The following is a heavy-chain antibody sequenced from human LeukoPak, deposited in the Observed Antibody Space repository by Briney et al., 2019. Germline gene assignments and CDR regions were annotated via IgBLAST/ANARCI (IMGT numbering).Heavy chain of an antibody. CDR3: AKAPSADHYYDSSGFGNYMDV. D-gene: IGHD3-22*01. V-gene: IGHV3-30*02. CDR1: GFTFSSYG. J-gene: IGHJ6*03. Sequence: GGSLRLSCAASGFTFSSYGMHWVRQAPGKGLEWVAFIRYDGSNKYYADSVKGRLTISRDNSKNTLYLQMNSLRAEDTAVYYCAKAPSADHYYDSSGFGNYMDVWGKGTTVTVSS. CDR2: IRYDGSNK.